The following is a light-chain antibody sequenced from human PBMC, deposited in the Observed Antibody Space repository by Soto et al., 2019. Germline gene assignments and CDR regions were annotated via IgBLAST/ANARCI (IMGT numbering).Light chain of an antibody. CDR2: AAS. V-gene: IGKV1-39*01. J-gene: IGKJ5*01. CDR1: QSISSY. CDR3: QQRYSTRIT. Sequence: DIKMTQSPSSLSPSVGDRVTITCRASQSISSYLNWYQQKPGKDPKLLIYAASSLQSGVPSRFSGSGSGTDFNLTISSLQTEDFATYYCQQRYSTRITFGQGTRVEIK.